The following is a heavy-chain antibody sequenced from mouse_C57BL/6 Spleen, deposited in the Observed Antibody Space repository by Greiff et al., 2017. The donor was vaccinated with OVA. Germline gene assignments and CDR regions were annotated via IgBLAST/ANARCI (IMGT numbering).Heavy chain of an antibody. J-gene: IGHJ2*01. CDR3: ARTLYYGNYVYFDY. CDR2: ISSGSSTI. D-gene: IGHD2-1*01. V-gene: IGHV5-17*01. CDR1: GFTFSDYG. Sequence: EVNVVESGGGLVKPGGSLKLSCAASGFTFSDYGMHWVRQAPEKGLEWVAYISSGSSTIYYADTVKGRFTISRDNAKNTLFLQMTSLRSEDTAMYYCARTLYYGNYVYFDYWGQGTTLTVSS.